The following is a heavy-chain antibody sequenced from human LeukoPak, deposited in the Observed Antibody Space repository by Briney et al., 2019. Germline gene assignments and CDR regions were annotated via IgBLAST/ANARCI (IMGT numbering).Heavy chain of an antibody. CDR1: GFALTSYT. D-gene: IGHD6-13*01. Sequence: PGGSLRLSCAASGFALTSYTMSWVRQAPGKGLEWVSSIPSSSTSIYYADSLRGRFTVSRDNAKNSLYLQMNSLRAEDTAVYSCVRVEDWGAAGNSMDYWGQGTLVTVSS. V-gene: IGHV3-21*01. CDR3: VRVEDWGAAGNSMDY. J-gene: IGHJ4*02. CDR2: IPSSSTSI.